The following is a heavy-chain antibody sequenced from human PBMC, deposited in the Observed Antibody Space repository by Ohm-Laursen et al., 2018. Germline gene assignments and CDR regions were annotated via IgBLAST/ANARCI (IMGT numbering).Heavy chain of an antibody. J-gene: IGHJ4*02. CDR3: VKESSTGYYRTADY. D-gene: IGHD3-9*01. V-gene: IGHV3-30*18. Sequence: SLRLSCAASGFTFSDCGMHWVRQTPGKGLEWVAVFSYDGSDKHYADSVKGRLTISRDNSKNTLDLQMNSLRPEDTAVYYCVKESSTGYYRTADYWGQGTLVTVSS. CDR1: GFTFSDCG. CDR2: FSYDGSDK.